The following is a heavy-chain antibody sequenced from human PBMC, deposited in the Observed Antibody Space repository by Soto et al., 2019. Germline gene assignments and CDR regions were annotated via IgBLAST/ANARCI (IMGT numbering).Heavy chain of an antibody. J-gene: IGHJ6*02. CDR3: GRRAVVVIAETCYYGLDV. D-gene: IGHD2-15*01. Sequence: QVQLVQSGAEVKKPGASVKVSCKASAYTFTSYGTNWLRQATRQGLEWMGWMNPKSGNTGYAQKCQGRVTMHRKTSIRKAYMELSSLRSEETAVYYCGRRAVVVIAETCYYGLDVCRQGTTVTVSS. V-gene: IGHV1-8*01. CDR2: MNPKSGNT. CDR1: AYTFTSYG.